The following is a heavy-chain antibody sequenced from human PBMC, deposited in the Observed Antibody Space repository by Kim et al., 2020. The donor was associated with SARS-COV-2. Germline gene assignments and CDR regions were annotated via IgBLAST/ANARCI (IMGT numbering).Heavy chain of an antibody. J-gene: IGHJ4*01. D-gene: IGHD2-2*01. Sequence: ASVKVSCKASGYTFTSYDINWVRQAPGQGLEWMGWINPNSGSTNYAQKFQGRVTMTRDTSISTAYMELSSLRSEDTAVYYCARAGSLYWGSSVYYSYWG. CDR3: ARAGSLYWGSSVYYSY. CDR2: INPNSGST. V-gene: IGHV1-8*02. CDR1: GYTFTSYD.